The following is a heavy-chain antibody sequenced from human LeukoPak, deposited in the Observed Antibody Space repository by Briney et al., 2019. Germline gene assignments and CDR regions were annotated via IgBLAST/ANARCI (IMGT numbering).Heavy chain of an antibody. CDR3: ARDHYDFWSYAAAPYYYYYMDV. CDR2: IWYDGSNK. Sequence: GRSLRLSCAASGFTFSSYGMHWVRQAPGKGLEWVAVIWYDGSNKYYADSVKGRFTISRDNSKNTLCLQMNSLRAEDTAVYYCARDHYDFWSYAAAPYYYYYMDVWGKGTTVTVSS. CDR1: GFTFSSYG. J-gene: IGHJ6*03. D-gene: IGHD3-3*01. V-gene: IGHV3-33*01.